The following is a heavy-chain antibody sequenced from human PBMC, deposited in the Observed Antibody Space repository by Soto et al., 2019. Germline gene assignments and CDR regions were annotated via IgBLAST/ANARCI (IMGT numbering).Heavy chain of an antibody. J-gene: IGHJ3*02. V-gene: IGHV6-1*01. CDR2: TYYRSKWYN. Sequence: KQSQTLSLTCAISGDSVSSNSAAWNWIRQSPSRGLEWLGRTYYRSKWYNDYAVSVKSRITINPDTSKNQFSLQLNSVTPEDTAVYYCARVRIAVAVESEDAFDIWGQGTMVTVSS. CDR1: GDSVSSNSAA. D-gene: IGHD6-19*01. CDR3: ARVRIAVAVESEDAFDI.